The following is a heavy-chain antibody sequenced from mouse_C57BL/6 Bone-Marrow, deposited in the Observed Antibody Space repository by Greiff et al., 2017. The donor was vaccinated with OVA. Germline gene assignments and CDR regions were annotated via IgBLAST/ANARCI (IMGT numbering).Heavy chain of an antibody. CDR2: IYPGSGST. CDR1: GYTFTSYW. J-gene: IGHJ4*01. CDR3: ARRAYSNLYYYAMDY. Sequence: QVQLQQPGAELVKPGASVKMSCKASGYTFTSYWITWVKQRPGQGLEWIGDIYPGSGSTNYNEKFKSKATLTVDKSSSTAYMQLSSLTSEDSAVYYCARRAYSNLYYYAMDYWGQGTSVTVSS. V-gene: IGHV1-55*01. D-gene: IGHD2-5*01.